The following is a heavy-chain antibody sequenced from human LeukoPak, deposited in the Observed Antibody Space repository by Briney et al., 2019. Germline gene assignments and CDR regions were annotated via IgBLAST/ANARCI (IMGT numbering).Heavy chain of an antibody. Sequence: PGGSLRLSCAASGFSFSSYGIHWVRQAPGKGLEWVSYVSSSGSTIYYADSVKGRFTISRDNAKNSLYLQMNSLRAEDTAVYYCARHTRGSYPYGMDVWGQGTTVTVSS. J-gene: IGHJ6*02. CDR1: GFSFSSYG. CDR3: ARHTRGSYPYGMDV. V-gene: IGHV3-48*04. D-gene: IGHD1-26*01. CDR2: VSSSGSTI.